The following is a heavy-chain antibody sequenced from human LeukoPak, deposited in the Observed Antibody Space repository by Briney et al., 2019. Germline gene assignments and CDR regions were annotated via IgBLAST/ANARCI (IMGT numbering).Heavy chain of an antibody. V-gene: IGHV1-69*13. J-gene: IGHJ3*02. Sequence: GASVKVSCKASGGTFSSYAISWVRQAPGQGLEWMGGIIPIFGTANYAQKFQGRVTITADESTSTAYMELSSLRSEDTAVYYCARVGSGYPADAFDIWGQGTMVTVSS. D-gene: IGHD3-22*01. CDR1: GGTFSSYA. CDR3: ARVGSGYPADAFDI. CDR2: IIPIFGTA.